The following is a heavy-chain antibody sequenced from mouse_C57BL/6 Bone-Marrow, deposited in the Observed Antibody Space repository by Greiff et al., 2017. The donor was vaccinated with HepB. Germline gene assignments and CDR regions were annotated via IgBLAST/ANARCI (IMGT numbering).Heavy chain of an antibody. J-gene: IGHJ3*01. D-gene: IGHD3-2*02. V-gene: IGHV2-6*01. CDR2: IWGVGST. CDR1: GFSLTSYG. Sequence: VQLQQSGPGLVAPSQSLSITCTVSGFSLTSYGVDWVRQSPGKGLEWLGVIWGVGSTNYNSALKSRLSISKDNSKSQVFLKMNSLQTDDTAMYYCASHDSSGYWFAYWGQGTLVTVSA. CDR3: ASHDSSGYWFAY.